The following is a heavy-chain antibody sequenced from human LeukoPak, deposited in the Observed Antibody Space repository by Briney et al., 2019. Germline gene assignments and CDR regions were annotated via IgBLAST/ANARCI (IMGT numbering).Heavy chain of an antibody. V-gene: IGHV4-59*11. CDR1: GGTISRHY. D-gene: IGHD1-26*01. CDR2: IDYSGST. J-gene: IGHJ3*02. CDR3: ARDRRRDRLHAFDI. Sequence: PSGTLSLTCTVSGGTISRHYWSWIRQPPGKGLEWIAYIDYSGSTNYNPSLKSRLTISLDASNNQFSLKLSSVTAADTALYYCARDRRRDRLHAFDIWGQGTMVTVSS.